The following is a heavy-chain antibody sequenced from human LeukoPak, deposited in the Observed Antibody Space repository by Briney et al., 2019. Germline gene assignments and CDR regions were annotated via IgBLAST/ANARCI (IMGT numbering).Heavy chain of an antibody. V-gene: IGHV3-23*01. CDR3: ARQGGYYYESSASYYFDY. CDR1: GFTFNNYA. Sequence: GGSLRLSCAASGFTFNNYAVSWVRQAPGKGLEWVSGINENGGSTYYADPVKGRFTISRDNSKNTLYLQMNSLRAEDTAIYYCARQGGYYYESSASYYFDYWGQGTLVTVSS. D-gene: IGHD3-22*01. J-gene: IGHJ4*02. CDR2: INENGGST.